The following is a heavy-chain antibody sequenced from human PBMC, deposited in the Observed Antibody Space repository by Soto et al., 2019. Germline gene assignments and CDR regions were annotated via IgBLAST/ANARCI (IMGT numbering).Heavy chain of an antibody. V-gene: IGHV4-39*01. Sequence: SETLSLTCTVSGGSISSSSYYWGWIRQPPGKGLEWIGSIYYSGSTYYNPSLKSRVTISVDTSKNQFSLKLSSVTAADTAVYYCARPYRKDDFWSGYPDWLDPWGQGTLVTVCS. D-gene: IGHD3-3*01. CDR1: GGSISSSSYY. CDR3: ARPYRKDDFWSGYPDWLDP. J-gene: IGHJ5*02. CDR2: IYYSGST.